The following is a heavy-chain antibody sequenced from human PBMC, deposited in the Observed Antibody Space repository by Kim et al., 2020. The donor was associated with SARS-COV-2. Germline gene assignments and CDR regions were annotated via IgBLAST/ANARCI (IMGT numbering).Heavy chain of an antibody. V-gene: IGHV4-61*01. CDR3: ASQAYDFWSGDNWFDP. CDR1: GGSVSSGSYY. J-gene: IGHJ5*02. CDR2: IYYSGST. D-gene: IGHD3-3*01. Sequence: SETLSLTCTVSGGSVSSGSYYWSWIRQPPGKGLEWIGYIYYSGSTSYNPSLKSRVTISVDTSKNQFSLKLSSVTAADTAVYYCASQAYDFWSGDNWFDP.